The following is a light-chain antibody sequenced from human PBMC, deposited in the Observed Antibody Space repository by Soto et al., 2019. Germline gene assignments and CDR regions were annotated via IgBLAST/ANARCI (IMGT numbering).Light chain of an antibody. Sequence: QAVLTQSPSASASLGASVKLTCTLSSGHSNSGIAWHQQQPGKGPRYLMKVTSDGSHNKGVGIPDRFSGSSSGAERYLTISSLQSEDEADDSCQTWGSTPQVFGGGTKLTVL. CDR2: VTSDGSH. CDR3: QTWGSTPQV. CDR1: SGHSNSG. J-gene: IGLJ3*02. V-gene: IGLV4-69*02.